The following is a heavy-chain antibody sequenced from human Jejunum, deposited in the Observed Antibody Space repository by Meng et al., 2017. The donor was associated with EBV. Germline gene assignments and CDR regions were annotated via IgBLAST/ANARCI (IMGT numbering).Heavy chain of an antibody. CDR3: TTNPSQWDH. V-gene: IGHV3-15*01. J-gene: IGHJ4*02. D-gene: IGHD6-19*01. CDR1: GFTFSNAW. Sequence: EGQLVESGGGLVQPGGSLRLSCAVSGFTFSNAWMSWVRQAPGKGPEWVARIKSKIDGGTTDYATAVKGRFTISRDDSKNTLYLQMNSLRTEDTVLYYCTTNPSQWDHWGQGTLVTVSS. CDR2: IKSKIDGGTT.